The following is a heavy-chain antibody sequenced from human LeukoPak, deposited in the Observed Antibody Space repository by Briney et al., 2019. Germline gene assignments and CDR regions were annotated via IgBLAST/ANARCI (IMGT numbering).Heavy chain of an antibody. CDR2: IRGGGGSA. J-gene: IGHJ3*02. D-gene: IGHD4-17*01. CDR1: GFTFSAYA. V-gene: IGHV3-23*01. CDR3: ARDPNGDYIGAFDM. Sequence: GGSLRLSCTASGFTFSAYAMMWVRQAPGKGPGWVSAIRGGGGSAFYADSVKGRFTISRDNSKYTLFLQMNSLRAEDTAVYYCARDPNGDYIGAFDMWGPGTMVTVSS.